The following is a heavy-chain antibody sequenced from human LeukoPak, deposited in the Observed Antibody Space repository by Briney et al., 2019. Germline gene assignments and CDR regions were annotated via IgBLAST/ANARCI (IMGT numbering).Heavy chain of an antibody. V-gene: IGHV1-24*01. CDR3: ATSIANCSSTSCYPGYFQH. D-gene: IGHD2-2*01. Sequence: ASVTVSCKVSGYTLTELSMHWVRQAPGKGLEWMGGFDPEDGETIYAQKFQGRVTMTEDTSTDTAYMELSSLRSEDTAVYYCATSIANCSSTSCYPGYFQHWGQGTLVTVSS. CDR2: FDPEDGET. J-gene: IGHJ1*01. CDR1: GYTLTELS.